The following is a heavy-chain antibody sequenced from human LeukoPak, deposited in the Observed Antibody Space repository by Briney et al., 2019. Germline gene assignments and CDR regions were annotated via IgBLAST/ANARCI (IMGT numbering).Heavy chain of an antibody. Sequence: GGSLRLSCAASGFTFSTYWMTWVRQAPGMGLAWVATIKQDGSEEYYVDSVTGRFTISRDNTKNSLYLQMNSLRAEDTAMYYCANPYYYSSGSLKWGQGTLVTVSS. CDR3: ANPYYYSSGSLK. J-gene: IGHJ4*02. V-gene: IGHV3-7*01. D-gene: IGHD3-10*01. CDR2: IKQDGSEE. CDR1: GFTFSTYW.